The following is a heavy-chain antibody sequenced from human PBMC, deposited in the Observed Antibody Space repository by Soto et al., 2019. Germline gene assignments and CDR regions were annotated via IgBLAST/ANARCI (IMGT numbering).Heavy chain of an antibody. CDR3: ATDGSCNYKGGLDY. CDR1: GFTFSNDW. D-gene: IGHD2-15*01. Sequence: EVQLVESGGALVKPGGSLRLSCAASGFTFSNDWMNWVRQAPGRGLEWVGRIRSKVDGGTQDYDAPVKGRFIISRDDSKNTLYPQMNSLKAEDTAVYYCATDGSCNYKGGLDYWGHGTLLTVSS. J-gene: IGHJ4*03. V-gene: IGHV3-15*07. CDR2: IRSKVDGGTQ.